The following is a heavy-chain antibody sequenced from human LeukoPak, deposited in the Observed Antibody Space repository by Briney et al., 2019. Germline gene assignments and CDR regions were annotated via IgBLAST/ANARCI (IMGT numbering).Heavy chain of an antibody. CDR2: ISSSGNTI. V-gene: IGHV3-48*04. D-gene: IGHD3-10*01. J-gene: IGHJ4*02. Sequence: GGSLRLSCAASGFTFSSYSMNWVRQAPGKGLEWVSYISSSGNTIYYADSVKGRFTISRDNAKNSLYLQMSSLRVEDTAVYYCARGPMLRGVIIRRSKSGYFDYWGQGTLVTVSS. CDR1: GFTFSSYS. CDR3: ARGPMLRGVIIRRSKSGYFDY.